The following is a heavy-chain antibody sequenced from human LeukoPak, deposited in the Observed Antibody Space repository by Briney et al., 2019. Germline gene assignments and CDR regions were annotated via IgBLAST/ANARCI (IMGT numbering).Heavy chain of an antibody. CDR1: GGSISSSSYY. V-gene: IGHV4-39*07. D-gene: IGHD3-10*01. CDR3: ARDLVPHYYGSGIGFDI. CDR2: IYYSGST. Sequence: PSETLSLTCTVSGGSISSSSYYWGWIRQPPGKGLEWIGSIYYSGSTYYNPSLKSRVTISVDTSKNQFSLKLSSVTAADTAVYYCARDLVPHYYGSGIGFDIWGQGTMVTVSS. J-gene: IGHJ3*02.